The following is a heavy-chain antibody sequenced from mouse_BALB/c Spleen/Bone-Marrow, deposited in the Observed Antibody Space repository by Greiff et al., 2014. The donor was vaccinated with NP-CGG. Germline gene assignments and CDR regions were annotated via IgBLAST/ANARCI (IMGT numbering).Heavy chain of an antibody. CDR2: IFPGSGST. J-gene: IGHJ3*01. CDR1: GYTFTSYW. D-gene: IGHD2-4*01. V-gene: IGHV1-9*01. CDR3: ARVITTTGRPGFAY. Sequence: QVQLQQPGAELMKPGASVKMSCKASGYTFTSYWIEWVKQRPGHGLEWIGDIFPGSGSTNYTEKFKGKATLTADKSSTTAYMQRSSLTSEDSAVYYGARVITTTGRPGFAYWGQGALLTVSA.